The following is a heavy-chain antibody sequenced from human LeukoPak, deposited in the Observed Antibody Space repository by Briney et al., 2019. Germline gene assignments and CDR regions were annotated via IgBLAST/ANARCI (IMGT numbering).Heavy chain of an antibody. CDR1: GFTFSSYA. D-gene: IGHD3-22*01. J-gene: IGHJ4*02. Sequence: GGSLRLSCAASGFTFSSYAMSWVRQAPGKGLEWVSSISGSAGNTNYADSVKGRFTISRDNSKNTLYLQMNSLRAEDTAVYYCAREGVIFSSGYYYFDCWGQGTLVTVSS. CDR2: ISGSAGNT. V-gene: IGHV3-23*01. CDR3: AREGVIFSSGYYYFDC.